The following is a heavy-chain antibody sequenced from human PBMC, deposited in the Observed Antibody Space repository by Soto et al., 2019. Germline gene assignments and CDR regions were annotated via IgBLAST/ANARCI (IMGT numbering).Heavy chain of an antibody. CDR3: ASNYAYAEGYYWYGIDV. V-gene: IGHV3-74*01. CDR1: GFTFSRYW. CDR2: ISSYGSDT. Sequence: EVQLVESGGGLVLPGGSLRLSCAASGFTFSRYWMHCVRQAPGKGLVWVSRISSYGSDTHYADSVKGRFTISRDNAKNTLYLQMNSLRADDTAVYYRASNYAYAEGYYWYGIDVWGQGTTVTVSS. J-gene: IGHJ6*02. D-gene: IGHD2-2*01.